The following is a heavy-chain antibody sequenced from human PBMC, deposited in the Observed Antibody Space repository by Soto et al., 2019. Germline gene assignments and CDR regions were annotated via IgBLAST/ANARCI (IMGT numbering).Heavy chain of an antibody. Sequence: ASETLSLTCTVSGGSISSYYWSWIRQPPGKGLEWIGCIYYSGATYYNPSLKGRLTISLDTSKNQFSLNLNFVTAADTAVYFCARRPLGYFDYWGRGTQVTVSS. CDR1: GGSISSYY. CDR2: IYYSGAT. D-gene: IGHD6-13*01. V-gene: IGHV4-59*08. CDR3: ARRPLGYFDY. J-gene: IGHJ4*02.